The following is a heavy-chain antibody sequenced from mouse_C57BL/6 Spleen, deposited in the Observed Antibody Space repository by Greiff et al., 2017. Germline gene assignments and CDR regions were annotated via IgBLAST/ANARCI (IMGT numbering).Heavy chain of an antibody. CDR2: INPSTGGT. V-gene: IGHV1-42*01. D-gene: IGHD1-1*01. Sequence: VQLKESGPELVKPGASVKISCKASGYSFTGYYLNWMKQSPEKSLEWIGEINPSTGGTAYNQKFKAKATLTVDKSSSTAYMQLKSLTYEDSAVYYCARGSSYRVDYWGQGTSVTVS. J-gene: IGHJ4*01. CDR3: ARGSSYRVDY. CDR1: GYSFTGYY.